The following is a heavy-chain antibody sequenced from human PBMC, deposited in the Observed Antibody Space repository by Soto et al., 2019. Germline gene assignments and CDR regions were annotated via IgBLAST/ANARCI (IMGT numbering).Heavy chain of an antibody. V-gene: IGHV4-4*07. CDR2: IHSSGTT. CDR3: ARDRIIGTSYSDY. D-gene: IGHD1-7*01. Sequence: PSETLSLTCTVSSGSIKSFYWAWMRQPAGKGLEWIGRIHSSGTTNYNPSLSSRVTMSVDPSKNQFSLRLTSVTAADTAVYYCARDRIIGTSYSDYWGQGILVT. J-gene: IGHJ4*02. CDR1: SGSIKSFY.